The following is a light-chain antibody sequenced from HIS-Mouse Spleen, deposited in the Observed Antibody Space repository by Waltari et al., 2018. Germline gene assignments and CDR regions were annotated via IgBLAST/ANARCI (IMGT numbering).Light chain of an antibody. J-gene: IGLJ2*01. CDR1: NLGDKY. CDR3: QAWDSSTAV. Sequence: SYELTQPPSVSVSPGQTASITCSGDNLGDKYACWYQQKPGQSPVLVLYQDSKRPSGIPERFSGSNSGNTATLTISGTQAMDEADYYCQAWDSSTAVFGGGTKLTVL. V-gene: IGLV3-1*01. CDR2: QDS.